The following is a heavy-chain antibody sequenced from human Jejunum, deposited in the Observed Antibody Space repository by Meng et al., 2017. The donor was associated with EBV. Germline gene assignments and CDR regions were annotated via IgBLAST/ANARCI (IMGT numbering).Heavy chain of an antibody. V-gene: IGHV1-46*01. D-gene: IGHD6-13*01. J-gene: IGHJ4*02. CDR1: GYTFTDYL. CDR2: ISPGSTYT. Sequence: QVQLVQSGAAVKEPGASVKVACKTAGYTFTDYLIHWVRQTPGQGLEWMGIISPGSTYTEYTQHFRGRVTMTKDMSTRTVYMDLNSLRSDDTAVYYCAREQPGTYNFDYWGQGTLVTVAS. CDR3: AREQPGTYNFDY.